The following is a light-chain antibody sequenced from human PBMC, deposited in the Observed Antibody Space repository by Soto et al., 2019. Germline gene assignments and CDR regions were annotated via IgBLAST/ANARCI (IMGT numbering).Light chain of an antibody. CDR1: QGISSH. V-gene: IGKV1-9*01. J-gene: IGKJ4*01. CDR3: QQLNSYPLT. CDR2: AAA. Sequence: DIPLTQSPSLLSASVGDRVTITCRASQGISSHLAWYQQKAGKAPKLLMYAAATLQRGVPSRFSGSGSGTEFTLTISSLQPEDFATYYCQQLNSYPLTFGGGTKVEIK.